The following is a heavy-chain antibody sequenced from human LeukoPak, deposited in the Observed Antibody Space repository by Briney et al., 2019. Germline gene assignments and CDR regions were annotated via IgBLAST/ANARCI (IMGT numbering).Heavy chain of an antibody. CDR2: IIPIFGTA. CDR3: ARVRCSSASCYDFDY. Sequence: ASVKVSCKASGGTFSSYAISWVRQAPGQGLEWMGGIIPIFGTANYAQKFQGRVTITTDESTSTAYMELSSLRSEDTAVYYCARVRCSSASCYDFDYWGQGTLVTVSS. V-gene: IGHV1-69*05. D-gene: IGHD2-2*01. CDR1: GGTFSSYA. J-gene: IGHJ4*02.